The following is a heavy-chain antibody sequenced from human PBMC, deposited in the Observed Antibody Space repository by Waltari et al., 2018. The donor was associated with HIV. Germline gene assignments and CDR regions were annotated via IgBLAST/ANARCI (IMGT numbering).Heavy chain of an antibody. Sequence: EVQLVESGGVVVQPGGCLRLACAASGFTFDSYAMHWVRQAPGKGLEWVSLITWDGGITYYADSVRGRFTISRDNSKNSLYLQINSLRPEDTALYYCAKSVRFLEWLMDYWGQGTLVTVSS. J-gene: IGHJ4*02. CDR3: AKSVRFLEWLMDY. V-gene: IGHV3-43D*04. CDR1: GFTFDSYA. D-gene: IGHD3-3*01. CDR2: ITWDGGIT.